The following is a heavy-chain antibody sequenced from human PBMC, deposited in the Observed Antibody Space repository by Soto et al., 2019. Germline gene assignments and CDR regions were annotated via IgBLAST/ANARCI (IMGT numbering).Heavy chain of an antibody. D-gene: IGHD1-1*01. CDR1: GYTFTSYG. J-gene: IGHJ5*02. CDR2: ISCYDGNT. Sequence: QVQLVQSGAEVKKPGASVKVSCKASGYTFTSYGISWVRQAPGQGLEWVGWISCYDGNTDYAHKFRGRVTMTTDTPTNKADMDLRSLRSDDTAVYYCARHNSQWPNWFDPWGQGTPVTVSS. V-gene: IGHV1-18*01. CDR3: ARHNSQWPNWFDP.